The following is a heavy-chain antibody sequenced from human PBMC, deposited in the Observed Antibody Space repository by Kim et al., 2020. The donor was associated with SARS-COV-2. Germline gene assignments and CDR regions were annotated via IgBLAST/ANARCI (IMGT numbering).Heavy chain of an antibody. V-gene: IGHV3-21*01. CDR3: ARSVGLSVVANWGFDY. Sequence: GGSLRLSCAASGFTFSSYSMNWVRQAPGKGLEWVSSISSSSSYIYYADSVKGRFTISRDNAKNSLYLQMNSLRAEDTAVYYCARSVGLSVVANWGFDYWGQGTLVTVSS. CDR2: ISSSSSYI. D-gene: IGHD5-12*01. CDR1: GFTFSSYS. J-gene: IGHJ4*02.